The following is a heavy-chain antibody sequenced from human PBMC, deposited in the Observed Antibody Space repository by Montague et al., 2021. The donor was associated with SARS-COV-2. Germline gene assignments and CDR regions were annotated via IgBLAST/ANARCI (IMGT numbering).Heavy chain of an antibody. CDR2: VNHSEST. D-gene: IGHD2-2*01. CDR1: GGSFSGFY. V-gene: IGHV4-34*01. Sequence: SETLSLTCAASGGSFSGFYWSWVRQSPGKRLEWIGDVNHSESTNYNPSLKGRVTISVDRSKNQFSLRLRSVTAADTAVYYCAKEREVVRAARTLVAFDLWGQGTMVTVSS. CDR3: AKEREVVRAARTLVAFDL. J-gene: IGHJ3*01.